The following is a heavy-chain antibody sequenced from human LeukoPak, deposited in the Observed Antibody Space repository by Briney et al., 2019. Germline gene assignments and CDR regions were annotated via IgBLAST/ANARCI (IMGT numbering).Heavy chain of an antibody. J-gene: IGHJ5*02. CDR2: ISGSGGST. CDR3: ATPSGVSWFDP. Sequence: GGSLRLSCAASGFTFSSYWMHWVRQAPGKGLMWVSAISGSGGSTYYADSVKGRFTISRDNSKNTLYLQMNSLRAEDTAVYYCATPSGVSWFDPWGQGTLVTVSS. CDR1: GFTFSSYW. V-gene: IGHV3-23*01.